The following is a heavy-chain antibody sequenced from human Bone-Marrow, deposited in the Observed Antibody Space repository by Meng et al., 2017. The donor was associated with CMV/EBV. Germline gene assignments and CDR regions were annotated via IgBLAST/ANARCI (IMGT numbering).Heavy chain of an antibody. J-gene: IGHJ4*02. CDR3: TTSTMVRGVTPF. V-gene: IGHV3-15*01. D-gene: IGHD3-10*01. CDR1: GFTFSNAW. CDR2: IKSKTDGGTT. Sequence: GESLKISCAASGFTFSNAWLSWVRQAPGKGLEWVGRIKSKTDGGTTDYAAPVKGRFTISRDDSKNTLYLQMNSLKTEDTAVYYCTTSTMVRGVTPFWGQGTLVTVSS.